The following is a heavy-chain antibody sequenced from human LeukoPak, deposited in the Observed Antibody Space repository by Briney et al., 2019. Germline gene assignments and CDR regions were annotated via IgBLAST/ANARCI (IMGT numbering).Heavy chain of an antibody. CDR1: GFTFSSYA. Sequence: GGSLRLSCAASGFTFSSYAMSWVRQAPGKGLEWVSAISGSGGSTYYADSVKGRFTISRDNSKNTLYLQMNSLRAEDTAVYYCAKDLEYSSSSFADYWGQGTLVTVSS. V-gene: IGHV3-23*01. J-gene: IGHJ4*02. D-gene: IGHD6-6*01. CDR2: ISGSGGST. CDR3: AKDLEYSSSSFADY.